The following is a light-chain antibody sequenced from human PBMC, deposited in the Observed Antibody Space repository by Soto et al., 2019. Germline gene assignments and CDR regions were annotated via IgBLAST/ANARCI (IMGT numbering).Light chain of an antibody. CDR2: GAS. J-gene: IGKJ1*01. Sequence: EIVMTQSRSTLSVSPGESATLSCRASQSVSSNLAWYQQKPGQAPRLLIYGASTRATGIPAKFSGGGSGTEFTLTISSLQSEDFGIYYCQQYKNGWTFGQGTKVDI. CDR1: QSVSSN. V-gene: IGKV3-15*01. CDR3: QQYKNGWT.